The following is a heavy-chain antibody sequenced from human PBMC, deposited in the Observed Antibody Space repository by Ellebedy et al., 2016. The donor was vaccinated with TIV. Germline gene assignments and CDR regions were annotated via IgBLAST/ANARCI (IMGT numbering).Heavy chain of an antibody. V-gene: IGHV2-70*17. D-gene: IGHD6-19*01. CDR3: ARISSGWGFDY. Sequence: SGPTLVKLTQTLKLTCTFSGFPLSTSRLSVSWIRQPPGKALEWLARFIWDDDKFYSTSLRTRLTISKDSSENQVVLTMTNMDPEDTATYYCARISSGWGFDYWGQGALVTVSS. J-gene: IGHJ4*02. CDR1: GFPLSTSRLS. CDR2: FIWDDDK.